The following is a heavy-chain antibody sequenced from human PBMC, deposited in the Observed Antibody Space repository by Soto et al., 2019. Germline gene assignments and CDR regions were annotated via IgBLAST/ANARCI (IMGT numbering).Heavy chain of an antibody. J-gene: IGHJ6*02. Sequence: SETLSLTCTVSGGSISSGGYHWTWIRQHPGKGLEWIGYNYYSGITYYNPSLKSRVTISLDTSKNQFSLKLSSVTAADTAVYYCARGSSIAGLYYGMDVWGQGTTVTVS. V-gene: IGHV4-31*03. D-gene: IGHD6-6*01. CDR3: ARGSSIAGLYYGMDV. CDR1: GGSISSGGYH. CDR2: NYYSGIT.